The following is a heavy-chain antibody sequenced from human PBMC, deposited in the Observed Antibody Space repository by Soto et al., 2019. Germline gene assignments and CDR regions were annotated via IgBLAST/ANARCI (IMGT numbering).Heavy chain of an antibody. CDR1: GFTFSSYA. J-gene: IGHJ4*02. CDR2: ISGSGGST. Sequence: EVQLLESGGGLVQPGGSLRLSCAASGFTFSSYAMSWVRQAPGKGLEWVSAISGSGGSTYYAESVKGRFTISRDNSKNTVYLQMSSLRAEDRAVYYCAKEGMAGSGTSYNKCYYDYWGQGTLVTVSS. V-gene: IGHV3-23*01. D-gene: IGHD3-10*01. CDR3: AKEGMAGSGTSYNKCYYDY.